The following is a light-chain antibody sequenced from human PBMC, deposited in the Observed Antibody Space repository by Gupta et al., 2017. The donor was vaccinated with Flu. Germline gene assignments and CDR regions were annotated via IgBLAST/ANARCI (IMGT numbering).Light chain of an antibody. V-gene: IGLV1-47*01. CDR1: SSNIGSNY. CDR2: RNN. J-gene: IGLJ2*01. CDR3: AAWDDSLSVV. Sequence: GSSSNIGSNYVYWYQQLPGTAPKLLIYRNNQRPSGVPDRFSGSKSGTSASLAISGLRSEDEADYYCAAWDDSLSVVFGGGTKLTVL.